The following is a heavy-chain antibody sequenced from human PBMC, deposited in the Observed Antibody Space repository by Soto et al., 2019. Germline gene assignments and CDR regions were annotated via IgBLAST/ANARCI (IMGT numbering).Heavy chain of an antibody. Sequence: EVQLLESGGDLVQPGGSLRLSCVASGFTFSNDDLSWVRQASGKGLEWVSAITAGGFNTYYADSVKGRFNISRDNSKNTLYLQMNCLRAEDTAVYYCAKNIGVFSGYANFDYWGQGTLVTVSS. J-gene: IGHJ4*02. CDR1: GFTFSNDD. D-gene: IGHD5-12*01. CDR2: ITAGGFNT. V-gene: IGHV3-23*01. CDR3: AKNIGVFSGYANFDY.